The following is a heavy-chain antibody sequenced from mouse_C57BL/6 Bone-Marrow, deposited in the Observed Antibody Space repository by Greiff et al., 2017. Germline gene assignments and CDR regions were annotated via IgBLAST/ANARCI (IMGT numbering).Heavy chain of an antibody. Sequence: EVMLVESGAELVRPGASVKLSCTASGFNIKDDYMHWVKQRPEQGLEWIGWIDPENGDTEYASKFQGKATITADTSSNTAYLQLSSLTSEDTAVYYCTTIFSMDYWGQGTSVTVSS. CDR2: IDPENGDT. CDR1: GFNIKDDY. V-gene: IGHV14-4*01. CDR3: TTIFSMDY. J-gene: IGHJ4*01.